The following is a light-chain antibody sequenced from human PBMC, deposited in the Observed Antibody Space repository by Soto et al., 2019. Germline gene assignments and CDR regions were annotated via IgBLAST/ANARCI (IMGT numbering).Light chain of an antibody. Sequence: QSVLTQPASVTGSPGQSITISCTGTSSDVDYNRVSWYQQYPGTAPKLMINEVTNRPSGVSDRFSGSKSGNTASLTISGLQPEDEADYYCSSYTIRRSWVFGGGTKLTV. J-gene: IGLJ3*02. CDR1: SSDVDYNR. CDR3: SSYTIRRSWV. CDR2: EVT. V-gene: IGLV2-14*01.